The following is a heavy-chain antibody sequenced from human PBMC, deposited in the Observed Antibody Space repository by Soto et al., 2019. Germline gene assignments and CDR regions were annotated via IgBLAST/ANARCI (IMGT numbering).Heavy chain of an antibody. CDR2: IIPIFGTA. CDR1: GGTFSSYA. D-gene: IGHD3-3*01. V-gene: IGHV1-69*12. CDR3: ARPHVRSGYYLEGLGD. J-gene: IGHJ4*02. Sequence: QVQLVQSGAEVKKPGSSVKVSCKASGGTFSSYAISWVRQAPGQGLEWMGGIIPIFGTANYAQKFQGRVTIPADESTSTAYLELGSLRSEDTAVYYCARPHVRSGYYLEGLGDWGQGTLVTVSS.